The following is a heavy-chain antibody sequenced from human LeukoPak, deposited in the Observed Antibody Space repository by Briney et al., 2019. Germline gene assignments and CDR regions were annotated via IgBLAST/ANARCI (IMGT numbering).Heavy chain of an antibody. V-gene: IGHV4-34*01. CDR2: INHSGST. CDR3: ARGRVGATPDFDY. D-gene: IGHD1-26*01. J-gene: IGHJ4*02. CDR1: GGSFSGYY. Sequence: PSETLSLTCAVYGGSFSGYYWSWIRQPPGEGLEWIGEINHSGSTNYNPSLKSRVTISVDTSKNQFSLKLSSVTAADTAVYYCARGRVGATPDFDYWGQGTLVTVSS.